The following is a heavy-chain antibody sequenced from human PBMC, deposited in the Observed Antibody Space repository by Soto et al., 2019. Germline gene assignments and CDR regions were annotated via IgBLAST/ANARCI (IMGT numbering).Heavy chain of an antibody. Sequence: ASVKVSCKASGYDFTAYDINWVRQASGQGLEWMGWMNPINGATGFAQRFQGRVSMTRNTATDTAYLDLTGLRSDDTAVYYCGRGPSPRAPAGGTPYYFAMDVWGQGTTVTISS. D-gene: IGHD6-13*01. CDR3: GRGPSPRAPAGGTPYYFAMDV. V-gene: IGHV1-8*02. J-gene: IGHJ6*02. CDR2: MNPINGAT. CDR1: GYDFTAYD.